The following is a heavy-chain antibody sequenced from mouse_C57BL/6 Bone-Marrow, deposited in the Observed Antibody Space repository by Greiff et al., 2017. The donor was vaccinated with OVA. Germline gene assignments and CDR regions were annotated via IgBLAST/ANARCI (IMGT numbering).Heavy chain of an antibody. Sequence: DVKLVESGGGLVKPGGSLKLSCAASGFTFSAYGMHWVRQAPEKGLEWVAYISSGSSTIYYADTVKGRFTISRDNAKNTLFLQMTSLRSEDTAMYYCARGTTVVDWYFDVWGTGTTVTVSS. J-gene: IGHJ1*03. V-gene: IGHV5-17*01. CDR3: ARGTTVVDWYFDV. CDR2: ISSGSSTI. CDR1: GFTFSAYG. D-gene: IGHD1-1*01.